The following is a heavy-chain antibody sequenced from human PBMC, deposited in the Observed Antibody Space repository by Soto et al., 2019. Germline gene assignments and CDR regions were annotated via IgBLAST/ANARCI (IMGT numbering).Heavy chain of an antibody. CDR1: GFTFGDYA. J-gene: IGHJ4*02. CDR2: IRNKAYGGTT. D-gene: IGHD2-2*01. V-gene: IGHV3-49*03. CDR3: SRGARGYCTSNSCPYYDY. Sequence: GGSLRLSCTASGFTFGDYAMGWFRQAPWKGLEWVSFIRNKAYGGTTEYAASVKGRFTISRDDSKSVAYLQMNSLKTEDTAVYFCSRGARGYCTSNSCPYYDYWGRGALVTVSS.